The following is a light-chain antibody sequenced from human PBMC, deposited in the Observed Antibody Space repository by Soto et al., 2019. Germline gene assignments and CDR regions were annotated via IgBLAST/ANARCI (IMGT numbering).Light chain of an antibody. V-gene: IGKV3-20*01. J-gene: IGKJ5*01. CDR1: QSLTSNY. CDR3: QQYGTLIT. CDR2: GSF. Sequence: EFVLTQSPGTLSLSPGERATLSCRASQSLTSNYLAWHQQRPGQAPRLLIYGSFSRATGIPDRFSGSGSGTDFTLTISRLEPEDSAVYYCQQYGTLITFGQGTHWRL.